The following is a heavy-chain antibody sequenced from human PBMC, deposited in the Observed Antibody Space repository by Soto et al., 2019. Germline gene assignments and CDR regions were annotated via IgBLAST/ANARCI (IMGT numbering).Heavy chain of an antibody. CDR2: ISGSGGST. V-gene: IGHV3-23*01. CDR3: ASGRGNSKRFDY. D-gene: IGHD1-7*01. J-gene: IGHJ4*02. Sequence: GGSLRLSCAASGFTFSSYAMSWVRQAPGKGLEWVSAISGSGGSTYYSDSVKGRFTISRDNSKNTLYLQMNSLRAEDTAVYYCASGRGNSKRFDYWGQGTLVTVSS. CDR1: GFTFSSYA.